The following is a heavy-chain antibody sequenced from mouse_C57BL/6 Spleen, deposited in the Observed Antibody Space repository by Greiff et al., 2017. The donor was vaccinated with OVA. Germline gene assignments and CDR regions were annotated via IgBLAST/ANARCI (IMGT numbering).Heavy chain of an antibody. Sequence: VQLQQSGPGLVQPSQSLSITCTVSGFSLTSYGVHWVRQSPGKGLEWLGVIWRGGSTDYNAAFMSRLSITKENSKSQVFFKMNSLQADDTAIYYCAKNGNWDRDPYWYFDVWGTGTTVTVSS. D-gene: IGHD4-1*01. CDR3: AKNGNWDRDPYWYFDV. V-gene: IGHV2-5*01. J-gene: IGHJ1*03. CDR1: GFSLTSYG. CDR2: IWRGGST.